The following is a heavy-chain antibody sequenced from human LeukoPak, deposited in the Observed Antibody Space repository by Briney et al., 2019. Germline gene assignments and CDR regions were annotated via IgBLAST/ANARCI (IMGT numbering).Heavy chain of an antibody. J-gene: IGHJ6*03. Sequence: GSLRPFFAAAGFTLRCLGLHWVRPASGKGPGWGAGKWVDGSNKYYADSVKGRFTISRDNSKNTLYLQMNSLRAEDTAVYYCAKDSSSWYWYYYYMDVWGKGTTVTVSS. CDR3: AKDSSSWYWYYYYMDV. V-gene: IGHV3-33*06. CDR1: GFTLRCLG. CDR2: KWVDGSNK. D-gene: IGHD6-13*01.